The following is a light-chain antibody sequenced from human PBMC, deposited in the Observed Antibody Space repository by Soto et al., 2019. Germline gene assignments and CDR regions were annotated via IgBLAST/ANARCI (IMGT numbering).Light chain of an antibody. J-gene: IGKJ1*01. Sequence: EIVMTQSPATLSVSPGERATLSCMASQSVSSNLAWYQQKPGQAPRLLIYGASTRATGIPARFSGSGSGTEFTLTISSLQPDDFATYYCQHYKMYSPWTFGQGTKVDI. CDR1: QSVSSN. CDR2: GAS. V-gene: IGKV3-15*01. CDR3: QHYKMYSPWT.